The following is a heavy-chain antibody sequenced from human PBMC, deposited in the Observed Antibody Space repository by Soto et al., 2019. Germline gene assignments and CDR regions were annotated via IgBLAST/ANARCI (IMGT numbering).Heavy chain of an antibody. CDR1: GFTFRSNW. V-gene: IGHV3-7*03. Sequence: GPLRLSCEDSGFTFRSNWMSWVRQATGKGLEWVANIKQDGIEKYYVDSVKGRFTISRDNAKSSLYLQMNSLRVEDTAVYYCAREKAADYFDYWGLGIMVTV. J-gene: IGHJ4*02. CDR3: AREKAADYFDY. D-gene: IGHD6-13*01. CDR2: IKQDGIEK.